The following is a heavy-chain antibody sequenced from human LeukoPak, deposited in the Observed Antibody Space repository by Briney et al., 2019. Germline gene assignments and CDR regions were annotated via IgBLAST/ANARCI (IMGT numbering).Heavy chain of an antibody. CDR2: INSDGSST. CDR1: GFTFSSYW. CDR3: ATSPYDYAYYYYYMDV. Sequence: GGSLRLSCAASGFTFSSYWMHWVRHAPGKGLVWVSRINSDGSSTSYADSVKGRFTISRDNAKNTLYLQMNSLRAADTAVYYCATSPYDYAYYYYYMDVWGKGTTVTVSS. D-gene: IGHD5-12*01. V-gene: IGHV3-74*01. J-gene: IGHJ6*03.